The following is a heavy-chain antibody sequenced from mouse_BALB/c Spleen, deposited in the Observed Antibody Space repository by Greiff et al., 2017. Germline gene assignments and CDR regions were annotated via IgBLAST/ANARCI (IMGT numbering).Heavy chain of an antibody. CDR3: TRGYYGNYGAMDY. Sequence: QVQLQQSGAELVKPGASVKLSCKASGYTFTSYYMYWVKQRPGQGLEWIGEINPSNGGTNFNEKFKSKATLTVDKSSSTAYMQLSSLTSEDSAVYYCTRGYYGNYGAMDYWGQGTSVTVSS. J-gene: IGHJ4*01. CDR1: GYTFTSYY. CDR2: INPSNGGT. D-gene: IGHD2-1*01. V-gene: IGHV1S81*02.